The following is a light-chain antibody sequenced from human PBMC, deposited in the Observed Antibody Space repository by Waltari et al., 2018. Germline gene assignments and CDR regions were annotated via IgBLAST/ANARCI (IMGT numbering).Light chain of an antibody. CDR3: QHRANWPLT. J-gene: IGKJ4*01. CDR1: QNVRDA. CDR2: DSS. Sequence: EIVLTQSPAILSLSAGERATLSCRASQNVRDALTWYHQRPGQAPRHLIYDSSTRATGTPARLSGSGFGTDFPLTSSSLEPEDFGVYYCQHRANWPLTFGGGTILEI. V-gene: IGKV3-11*01.